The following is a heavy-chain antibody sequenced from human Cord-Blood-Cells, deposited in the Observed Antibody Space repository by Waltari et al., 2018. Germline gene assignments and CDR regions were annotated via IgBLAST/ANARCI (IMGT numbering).Heavy chain of an antibody. D-gene: IGHD5-18*01. V-gene: IGHV1-3*01. Sequence: QVQLVQSGAEVKKPGASVKVSCKASGYTFTSYAMHWVRQAPGQRLGWMGWINGGNGNTKYSQKFQGRVTMTRDTSASTAYMELSSLRSEDTAVYYCARCRDVDTAIPFGYWGQGTLVTVSS. CDR3: ARCRDVDTAIPFGY. J-gene: IGHJ4*02. CDR1: GYTFTSYA. CDR2: INGGNGNT.